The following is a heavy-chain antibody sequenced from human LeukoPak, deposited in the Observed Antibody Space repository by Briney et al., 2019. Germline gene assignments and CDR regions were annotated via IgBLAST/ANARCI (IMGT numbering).Heavy chain of an antibody. CDR3: AKDQGLNT. CDR2: INHSGST. J-gene: IGHJ5*02. Sequence: SETLSLTCTVYGGSFSGYYWSWIRQPPGKGLEWIGEINHSGSTNYNPSLKSRVTISVDTSKNQFSLKLRSVTAADTAVYYCAKDQGLNTWGQGTLVTVSS. V-gene: IGHV4-34*01. CDR1: GGSFSGYY.